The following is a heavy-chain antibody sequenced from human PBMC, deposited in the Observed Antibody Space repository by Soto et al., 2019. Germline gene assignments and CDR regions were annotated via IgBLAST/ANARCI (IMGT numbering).Heavy chain of an antibody. J-gene: IGHJ6*02. CDR3: ASSSLYGMDV. Sequence: PSETLSLTCTVSGDSIRSYYWSWIRQPPGKGLEWIGYIYYSGYTSYNPSLKSRVTISVDTSKNQFSLKVGSVTAADTAVYYCASSSLYGMDVWGQGTTVTVSS. CDR2: IYYSGYT. CDR1: GDSIRSYY. V-gene: IGHV4-59*08.